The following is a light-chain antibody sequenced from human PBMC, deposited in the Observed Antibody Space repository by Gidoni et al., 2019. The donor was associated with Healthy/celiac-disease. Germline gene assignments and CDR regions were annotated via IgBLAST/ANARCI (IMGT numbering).Light chain of an antibody. CDR1: QSVSSY. CDR2: DAS. J-gene: IGKJ2*01. V-gene: IGKV3-11*01. Sequence: EIVLTQSPATLSLSPGERATLSCRASQSVSSYLAWYQQKPGQAPRLLIYDASNRATGIPARFSGSGSGTDFTLTISSLEPEDFAVYYCQQRSNWPPYXFXQGTKLEIK. CDR3: QQRSNWPPYX.